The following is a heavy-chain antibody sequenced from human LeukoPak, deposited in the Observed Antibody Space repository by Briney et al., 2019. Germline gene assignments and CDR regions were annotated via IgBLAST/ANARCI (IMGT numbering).Heavy chain of an antibody. V-gene: IGHV1-69*06. D-gene: IGHD2-2*01. J-gene: IGHJ4*02. CDR3: AGTPTRDCSSTSRYQFDY. CDR1: GGTFSSYA. CDR2: IIPIFGTA. Sequence: SVKVSCKASGGTFSSYAISWVRQAPGQGLEWMGGIIPIFGTANYAQKFQGRVTITADKSTSTAYMELSSLRSEDTAVYYCAGTPTRDCSSTSRYQFDYWGQGTLVTVSS.